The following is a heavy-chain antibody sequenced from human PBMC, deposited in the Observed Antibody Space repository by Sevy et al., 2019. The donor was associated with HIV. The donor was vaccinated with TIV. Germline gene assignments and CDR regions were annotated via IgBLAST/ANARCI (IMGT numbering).Heavy chain of an antibody. CDR1: GFTFSAST. V-gene: IGHV3-21*01. Sequence: GGSLRLSCAASGFTFSASTINWVRQAPGKGLEWISSISSSGSYIHYADSVKGRFTISRDNAKSSLYLQLNGLRAEDTAVYYCARGASVAGRGGFDFWGQGTLVIVSS. J-gene: IGHJ4*02. D-gene: IGHD6-19*01. CDR3: ARGASVAGRGGFDF. CDR2: ISSSGSYI.